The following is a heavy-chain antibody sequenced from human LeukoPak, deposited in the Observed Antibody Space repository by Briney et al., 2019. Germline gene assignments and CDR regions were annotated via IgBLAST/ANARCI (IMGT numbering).Heavy chain of an antibody. Sequence: PSETLSLTCTVSGGSISSYYWSWIRQPPGKGLEWIGYIYYSGSTNYNPSLKSRVTISVDTSKNQFSLKLSSVTAADTAVYYCASSHYNILTGSDRAFDYWGRGTLVTVSS. J-gene: IGHJ4*02. CDR2: IYYSGST. CDR3: ASSHYNILTGSDRAFDY. CDR1: GGSISSYY. D-gene: IGHD3-9*01. V-gene: IGHV4-59*01.